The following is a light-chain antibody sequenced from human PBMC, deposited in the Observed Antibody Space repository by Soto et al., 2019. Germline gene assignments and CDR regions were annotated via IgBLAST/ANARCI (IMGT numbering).Light chain of an antibody. Sequence: VVFTQSPGTLSLSPGERATLSCRASQSVSSNLAWYQQTPGQAPRLLIYGASTRATDIPARFSGSGSGTEFTLTITSLQSEDFAVYYCQQYSDWPRTFGHGSKADI. CDR3: QQYSDWPRT. CDR2: GAS. J-gene: IGKJ1*01. V-gene: IGKV3-15*01. CDR1: QSVSSN.